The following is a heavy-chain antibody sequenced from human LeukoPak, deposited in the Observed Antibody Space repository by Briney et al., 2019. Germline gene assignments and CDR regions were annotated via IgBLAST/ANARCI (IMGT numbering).Heavy chain of an antibody. CDR2: IYHSGST. D-gene: IGHD5-18*01. Sequence: PSGTLSLTCAVSGGSISSSNWWSWVRQPPGKGLEWIGEIYHSGSTNYNPSLKSRVTISVDTSKNQFSLKMSSVTAADTAVYYCARVGYSYGYWAFDIWGQGTTVTVSS. CDR3: ARVGYSYGYWAFDI. CDR1: GGSISSSNW. V-gene: IGHV4-4*02. J-gene: IGHJ3*02.